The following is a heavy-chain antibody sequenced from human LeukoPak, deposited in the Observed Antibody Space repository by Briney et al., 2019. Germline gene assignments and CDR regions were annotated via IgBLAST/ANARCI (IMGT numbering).Heavy chain of an antibody. CDR1: GGSFSGYY. V-gene: IGHV4-34*01. CDR2: INHSGST. CDR3: ARGQYYYDSHYYFDY. Sequence: PSETLSLTCAVYGGSFSGYYWSWIRQPPGKGLEWIGEINHSGSTNYSPSLKSRITISVDTSKNQISLKLSSVTAADTAVYYCARGQYYYDSHYYFDYWGQGTLVTVSS. J-gene: IGHJ4*02. D-gene: IGHD3-22*01.